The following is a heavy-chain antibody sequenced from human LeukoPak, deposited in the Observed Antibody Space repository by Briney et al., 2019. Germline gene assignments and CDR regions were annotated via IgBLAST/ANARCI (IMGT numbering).Heavy chain of an antibody. V-gene: IGHV4-4*07. CDR3: AREGSSWYRALDY. D-gene: IGHD6-13*01. CDR1: GGSISSYY. J-gene: IGHJ4*02. CDR2: IDTSGRT. Sequence: SDTLSLTCSVSGGSISSYYWSWIRQPAGKGLEWIGRIDTSGRTNHNPSLKSRVTMSLDTSKKQFSLKLSSVTAADTAVYYCAREGSSWYRALDYWGQGTLVTVFS.